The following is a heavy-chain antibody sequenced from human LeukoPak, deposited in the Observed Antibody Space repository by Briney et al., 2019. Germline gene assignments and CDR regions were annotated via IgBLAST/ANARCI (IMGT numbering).Heavy chain of an antibody. J-gene: IGHJ5*02. V-gene: IGHV1-2*06. D-gene: IGHD3-22*01. CDR3: AIDLRGPYYYDSSGYYHNWFDP. CDR1: GYTFTGYY. CDR2: INPNSGGT. Sequence: GASVKVSCKASGYTFTGYYMHLVRQAPGQGLEWMGRINPNSGGTNYAQKFQVRVTMTRDTSISTAYMELSRLRSDDTAVYYCAIDLRGPYYYDSSGYYHNWFDPWGQGTLVTVSS.